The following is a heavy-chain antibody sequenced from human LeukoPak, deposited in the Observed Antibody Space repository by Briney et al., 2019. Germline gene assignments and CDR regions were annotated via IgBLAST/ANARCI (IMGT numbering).Heavy chain of an antibody. CDR1: GYTFTGYW. Sequence: ASLRVSCKASGYTFTGYWMHWVRQAPGHRLEWMGWINPNSGDTNYGQKFPGRVTITRDTSISTAYMELSRLRADDTAVYYCLSGYDLYYWGQGTLVTVSS. V-gene: IGHV1-2*02. J-gene: IGHJ4*02. CDR2: INPNSGDT. CDR3: LSGYDLYY. D-gene: IGHD5-12*01.